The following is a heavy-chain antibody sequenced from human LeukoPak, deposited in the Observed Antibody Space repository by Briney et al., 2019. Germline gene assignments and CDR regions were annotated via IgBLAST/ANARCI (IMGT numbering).Heavy chain of an antibody. CDR1: GFTFSSYG. Sequence: SGGSLRLSCAASGFTFSSYGMHWVRQAPGKGREWVAFIRYDGSNKYYADSVKGRFTISRDNSKNTLYLQMNSLRTEDTAMYYCAKGVTIFGVVIMGYFDYWGQGTLVTVSS. V-gene: IGHV3-30*02. CDR2: IRYDGSNK. D-gene: IGHD3-3*01. CDR3: AKGVTIFGVVIMGYFDY. J-gene: IGHJ4*02.